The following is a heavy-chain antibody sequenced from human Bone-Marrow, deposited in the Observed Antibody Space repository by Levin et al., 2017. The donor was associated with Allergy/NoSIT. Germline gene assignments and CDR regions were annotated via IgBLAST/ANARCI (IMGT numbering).Heavy chain of an antibody. D-gene: IGHD6-13*01. Sequence: PGGSLRLSCAASGFTFSNIWMNWVRQAPGKGLEWVGRIKSKTDGGAIDYAAPVNGRFTISRDDLKNTLFLQMNSLKIEDTAVYYCTTDPRPRRLTYSSNWASENYWGQGTLVTVSS. J-gene: IGHJ4*02. CDR3: TTDPRPRRLTYSSNWASENY. CDR2: IKSKTDGGAI. CDR1: GFTFSNIW. V-gene: IGHV3-15*01.